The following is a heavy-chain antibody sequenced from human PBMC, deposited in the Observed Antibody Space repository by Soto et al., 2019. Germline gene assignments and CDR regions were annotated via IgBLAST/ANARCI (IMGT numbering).Heavy chain of an antibody. J-gene: IGHJ4*02. V-gene: IGHV3-72*01. CDR2: IKNKDNSYST. Sequence: GGSLRLSCAASGFTFSDHYMDWVRQAPGKGLEWAGRIKNKDNSYSTYYADSVKGRFTISRDNSRDTLFLQMNSLRAEDTAIYYCANSSGWYPYFYSWGQGTLVPVSS. CDR1: GFTFSDHY. D-gene: IGHD6-13*01. CDR3: ANSSGWYPYFYS.